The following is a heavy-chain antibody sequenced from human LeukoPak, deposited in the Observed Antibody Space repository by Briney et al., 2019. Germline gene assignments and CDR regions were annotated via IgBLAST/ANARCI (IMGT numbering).Heavy chain of an antibody. V-gene: IGHV1-69*05. CDR3: ATHTIFGVAYYYYYMDV. D-gene: IGHD3-3*01. CDR2: IIPIFGTA. CDR1: GGTFSSYA. J-gene: IGHJ6*03. Sequence: SLKVSCKASGGTFSSYAISWVRQAPGQGLEWMGGIIPIFGTANYAQKFQGRVTITTDESTSTAYMKLSSLRSEDTAVYYCATHTIFGVAYYYYYMDVWGKGTTVTVSS.